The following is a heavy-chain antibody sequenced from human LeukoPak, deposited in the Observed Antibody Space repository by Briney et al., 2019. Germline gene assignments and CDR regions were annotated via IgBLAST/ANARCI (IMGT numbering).Heavy chain of an antibody. CDR2: IIPIFGTA. CDR3: AREIVAVPAAMPGYFDY. V-gene: IGHV1-69*13. J-gene: IGHJ4*02. D-gene: IGHD2-2*01. Sequence: SVKVSCKASGGTFSSYAISWVRQAPGQGLEWMGGIIPIFGTANYAQKFQGRVTITADESTSTAYMELSSLRSEDTAVYYCAREIVAVPAAMPGYFDYWGQGTLVTVSS. CDR1: GGTFSSYA.